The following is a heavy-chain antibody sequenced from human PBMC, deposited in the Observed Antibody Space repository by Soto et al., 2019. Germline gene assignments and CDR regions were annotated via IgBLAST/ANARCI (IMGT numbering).Heavy chain of an antibody. V-gene: IGHV3-30-3*01. Sequence: PGGSLRLSCAASGFTFSSYAMHWVRQAPGKGLEWVAVISYDGSNKYYADSVKGRFTISRDNSKNTLYLQMNSLRAEDTAVYYCERDFWLESPRAWGMDVWGQGTTVTVSS. CDR3: ERDFWLESPRAWGMDV. CDR1: GFTFSSYA. CDR2: ISYDGSNK. D-gene: IGHD3-9*01. J-gene: IGHJ6*02.